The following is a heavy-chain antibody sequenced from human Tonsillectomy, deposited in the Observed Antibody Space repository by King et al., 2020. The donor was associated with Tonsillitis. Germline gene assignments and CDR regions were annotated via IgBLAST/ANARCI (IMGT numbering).Heavy chain of an antibody. D-gene: IGHD4-23*01. Sequence: VQLVESGGGVVQPGRSLRLSCAASGFTFSTYAMHCVRQAPGKGLEWVAVISSDGSEKYYADSVKGRFTISRDNSRNTLYLQMNSLRAEDTAVYHCAKDLGYGGKSGYYGMDVWGQGNTVTVSS. CDR3: AKDLGYGGKSGYYGMDV. J-gene: IGHJ6*02. CDR2: ISSDGSEK. CDR1: GFTFSTYA. V-gene: IGHV3-30*04.